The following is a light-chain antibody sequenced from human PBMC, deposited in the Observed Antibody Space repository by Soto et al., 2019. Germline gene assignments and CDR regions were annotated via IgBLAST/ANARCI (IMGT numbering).Light chain of an antibody. J-gene: IGLJ1*01. Sequence: QSVLTQAPSVSGAPGQRVTISCTGSSSNIGAGYDVHWYQQLPGTAPKLLIFGSTNRPSGVPGRFSGSKSGTSASLAITGLQAEHEADYYCQSYDSSLNNDVFGTGTKLTVL. CDR2: GST. CDR3: QSYDSSLNNDV. V-gene: IGLV1-40*01. CDR1: SSNIGAGYD.